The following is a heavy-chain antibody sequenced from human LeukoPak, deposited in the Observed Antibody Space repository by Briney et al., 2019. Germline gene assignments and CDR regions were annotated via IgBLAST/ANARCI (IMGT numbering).Heavy chain of an antibody. CDR3: AKEKIGAAAGIVFDY. V-gene: IGHV3-48*01. D-gene: IGHD6-13*01. Sequence: PGGSLRLSCAASGFTFSSYSMNWVRQAPGKGLEWVSYISSSSSTIYYADSVKGRFTISRDNAKNSLYLQMNSLRAEDTAVYYCAKEKIGAAAGIVFDYWGQGTLVTVSS. CDR2: ISSSSSTI. CDR1: GFTFSSYS. J-gene: IGHJ4*02.